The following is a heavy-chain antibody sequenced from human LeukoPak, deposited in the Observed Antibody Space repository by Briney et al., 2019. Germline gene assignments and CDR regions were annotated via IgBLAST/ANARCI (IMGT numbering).Heavy chain of an antibody. CDR1: GGSISSYY. Sequence: SETLSLTCTVSGGSISSYYWSWIRQPPGKGLEWIGYIYYSGSTNYNPSLKGRVTMSVDTSRNQFSLKLNSVTAADTAFYYCARLSGTYHEPTFDYWGQGTLVTVSS. V-gene: IGHV4-59*12. D-gene: IGHD1-26*01. CDR2: IYYSGST. CDR3: ARLSGTYHEPTFDY. J-gene: IGHJ4*02.